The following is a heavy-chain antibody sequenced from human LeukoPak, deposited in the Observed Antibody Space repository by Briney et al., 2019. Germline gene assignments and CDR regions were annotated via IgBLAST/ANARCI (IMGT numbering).Heavy chain of an antibody. Sequence: ASVKVSCKASGYTFTTYDINWVRQATGQGLEWMGWMNPNSGNTGYEQKFQGRVTMTRNTSISTAYMELSSLRSEDTAVYYCTRGLWRKVDYWGQGTLVTVSS. CDR1: GYTFTTYD. CDR2: MNPNSGNT. CDR3: TRGLWRKVDY. D-gene: IGHD3-3*01. V-gene: IGHV1-8*01. J-gene: IGHJ4*02.